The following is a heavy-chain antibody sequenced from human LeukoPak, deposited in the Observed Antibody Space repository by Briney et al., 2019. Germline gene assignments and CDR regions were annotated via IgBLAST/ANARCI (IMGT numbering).Heavy chain of an antibody. Sequence: PSETLSLTCAVYGGSFSGYYWSWIRQPPGKGLEWIGEINHSGSTNYNPSLKSRVTISVDTSKNQFSLKLSSVTAADTAVYYCARAKDVTTVSVGFDPWGQGTLVTVSS. D-gene: IGHD4-17*01. CDR3: ARAKDVTTVSVGFDP. V-gene: IGHV4-34*01. J-gene: IGHJ5*02. CDR1: GGSFSGYY. CDR2: INHSGST.